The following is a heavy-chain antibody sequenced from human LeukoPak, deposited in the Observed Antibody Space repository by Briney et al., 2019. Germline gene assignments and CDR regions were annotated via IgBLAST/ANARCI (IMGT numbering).Heavy chain of an antibody. D-gene: IGHD4-17*01. Sequence: GESLKISCKDSGYSFTNYWIGWVRQMPGKGLEWMGIIHSADSNTKYSPSFQGQVTTSADKSISTAYLQWCGLKASDTAMYYCAGARHGDYRWDYWGQGTLVTVSS. V-gene: IGHV5-51*01. J-gene: IGHJ4*02. CDR1: GYSFTNYW. CDR2: IHSADSNT. CDR3: AGARHGDYRWDY.